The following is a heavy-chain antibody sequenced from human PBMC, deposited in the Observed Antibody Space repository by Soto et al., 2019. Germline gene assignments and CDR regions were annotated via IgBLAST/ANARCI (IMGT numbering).Heavy chain of an antibody. CDR3: AKEPNYYDSSGYYSDWFDP. CDR1: GFTFSSYA. Sequence: GGSLRLSCAASGFTFSSYAMSWVRQAPGKGLEWVSAISGSGGSTYYADSVKGRFTISRDNSKNTLYLQMNSLRAEDTAVYYCAKEPNYYDSSGYYSDWFDPWGQGTLVTVPQ. D-gene: IGHD3-22*01. J-gene: IGHJ5*02. CDR2: ISGSGGST. V-gene: IGHV3-23*01.